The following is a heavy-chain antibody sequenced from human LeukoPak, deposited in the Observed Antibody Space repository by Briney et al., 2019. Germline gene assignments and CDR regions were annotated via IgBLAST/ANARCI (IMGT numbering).Heavy chain of an antibody. Sequence: GGSLRLSCAASGFTFSSYAMSWARQAPGKGLEWVSAIRGSGGSTYYADPVKGRFTISRDNSKNTLYLQMNSLRAEDTAVYYCAKARYGSGSYDGMDVWGQGTTVTVSS. CDR3: AKARYGSGSYDGMDV. J-gene: IGHJ6*02. D-gene: IGHD3-10*01. CDR1: GFTFSSYA. CDR2: IRGSGGST. V-gene: IGHV3-23*01.